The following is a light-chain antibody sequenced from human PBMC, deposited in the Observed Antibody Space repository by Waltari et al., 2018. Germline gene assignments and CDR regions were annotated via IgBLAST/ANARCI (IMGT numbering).Light chain of an antibody. J-gene: IGKJ1*01. CDR2: AAS. CDR1: QGIGED. V-gene: IGKV1-6*02. CDR3: LQDYSYPLT. Sequence: AIQMTQSPSSLSASVGDRVTITCRASQGIGEDLGWYQQRPGKAPKLLIYAASTLQTGVPSMFSGSGSGTDFTLTISSLQSEDFATYYCLQDYSYPLTFGQGTKVEI.